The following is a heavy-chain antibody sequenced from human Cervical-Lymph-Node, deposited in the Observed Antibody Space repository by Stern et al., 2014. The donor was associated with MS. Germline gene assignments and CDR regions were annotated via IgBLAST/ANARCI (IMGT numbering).Heavy chain of an antibody. J-gene: IGHJ4*02. D-gene: IGHD6-13*01. CDR3: TRHQGGIAAF. CDR2: ITPLLGTT. Sequence: VQLVESGAEVRQPGSSMKVSCKASGGTFNTFAISWVRQTPGQGLEWLGGITPLLGTTNYARNFQGRVAISADESATTAYMEMSNLTSEDTALYYCTRHQGGIAAFWGQGTLVTVSS. CDR1: GGTFNTFA. V-gene: IGHV1-69*01.